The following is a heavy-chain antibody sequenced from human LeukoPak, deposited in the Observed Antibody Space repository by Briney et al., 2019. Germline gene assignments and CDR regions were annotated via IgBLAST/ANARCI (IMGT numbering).Heavy chain of an antibody. D-gene: IGHD6-13*01. J-gene: IGHJ4*02. CDR2: ISGSGGST. Sequence: PGGSLRLSCAASGFTFSSYAMSWVRQAPGKGLEWVSAISGSGGSTYYADSVKGRFTISRDNSKNTLYLQMNSLRAEDTAVYYCAKGNSGARSRHSSSWYYFDYWGQGTLVTVSS. CDR1: GFTFSSYA. V-gene: IGHV3-23*01. CDR3: AKGNSGARSRHSSSWYYFDY.